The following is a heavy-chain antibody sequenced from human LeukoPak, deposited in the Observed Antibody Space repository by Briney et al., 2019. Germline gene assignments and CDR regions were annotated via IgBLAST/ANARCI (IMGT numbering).Heavy chain of an antibody. CDR3: ARVRRGSSNWFDP. CDR2: INWNGGSA. J-gene: IGHJ5*02. Sequence: GGSLRLSCAASGFTFDDYGTSWVRQAPGKGLEWVSGINWNGGSAGYADSVKGRFTISRDNAKNSLYLQMNSLRAEDTAVYYCARVRRGSSNWFDPWGQGTLVTVSS. V-gene: IGHV3-20*04. CDR1: GFTFDDYG. D-gene: IGHD6-6*01.